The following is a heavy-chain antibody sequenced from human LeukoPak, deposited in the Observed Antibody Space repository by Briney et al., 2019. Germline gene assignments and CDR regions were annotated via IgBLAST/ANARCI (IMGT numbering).Heavy chain of an antibody. CDR1: GGPFSGYF. V-gene: IGHV4-34*01. CDR2: IHNSGTT. D-gene: IGHD3-10*01. J-gene: IGHJ4*02. Sequence: SETLSLTCAVSGGPFSGYFWSWIRQSSGKGLEWIGEIHNSGTTNYNPSLNGRVTISEDTSKNQFYLNLSSVTAADTAVYYCARRYYYNLGSFPFDFWGQGTPVTVSS. CDR3: ARRYYYNLGSFPFDF.